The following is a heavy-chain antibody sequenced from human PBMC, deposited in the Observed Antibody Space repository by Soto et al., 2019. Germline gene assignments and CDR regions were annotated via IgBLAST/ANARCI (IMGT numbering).Heavy chain of an antibody. CDR3: TRDHGYGYGMDV. CDR1: GFTFSTYS. CDR2: ITKSSRAI. Sequence: GGSLRLSCAASGFTFSTYSMNWVRQAPGKGLEWISYITKSSRAIYYADSVKGRFTISRDNAKNSLYLQMNSLRAEDTAVYYCTRDHGYGYGMDVWGQGTTVTVSS. J-gene: IGHJ6*02. D-gene: IGHD5-12*01. V-gene: IGHV3-48*01.